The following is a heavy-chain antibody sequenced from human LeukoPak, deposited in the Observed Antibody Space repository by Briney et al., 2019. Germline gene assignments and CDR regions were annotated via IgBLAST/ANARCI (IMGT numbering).Heavy chain of an antibody. D-gene: IGHD3-3*01. CDR3: ARHGDQSYYDFWSGSEYYYYGMDV. Sequence: PSETLSLTCTVSGGSISSYYWSWIRQPPGKGLEWIGYMYYSGRTNYYPSLKSRVTISVDTSKNQFSLKLSSVTAADTAVYYCARHGDQSYYDFWSGSEYYYYGMDVWGQGTTVTVSS. CDR1: GGSISSYY. V-gene: IGHV4-59*08. J-gene: IGHJ6*02. CDR2: MYYSGRT.